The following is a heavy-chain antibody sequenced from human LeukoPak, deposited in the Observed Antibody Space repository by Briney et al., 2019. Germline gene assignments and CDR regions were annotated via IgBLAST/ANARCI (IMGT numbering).Heavy chain of an antibody. CDR1: GFTFSSYS. J-gene: IGHJ4*02. D-gene: IGHD1-1*01. V-gene: IGHV3-21*01. Sequence: SGGSLRLSCAASGFTFSSYSMNWVRQAPGKGLEWVSSISGSSSYIYYADSVKGRFTISRDNAKNSLYLQMNSLRAEDTAVYYCTRDPLARAPQPAVDYWGQGTLVTVSS. CDR2: ISGSSSYI. CDR3: TRDPLARAPQPAVDY.